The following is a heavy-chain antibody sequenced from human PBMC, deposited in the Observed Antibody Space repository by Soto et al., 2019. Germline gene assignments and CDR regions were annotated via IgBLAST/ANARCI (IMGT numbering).Heavy chain of an antibody. Sequence: PSETLSLTCTVSGGSISSYYWSWIRQPAGKGLEWIGRIYTSGSTNYNPSLKSRVTMSVDTSKNQFSLKLISVTAADTAVYYCARDRYCSSTSCRNWFDPWGQGTLVTVSS. CDR3: ARDRYCSSTSCRNWFDP. D-gene: IGHD2-2*01. J-gene: IGHJ5*02. V-gene: IGHV4-4*07. CDR1: GGSISSYY. CDR2: IYTSGST.